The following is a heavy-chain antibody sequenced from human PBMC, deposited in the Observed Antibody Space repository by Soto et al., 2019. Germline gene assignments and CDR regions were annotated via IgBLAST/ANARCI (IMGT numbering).Heavy chain of an antibody. CDR2: INHSGST. Sequence: SETLSLTCAVYGGSFSGYYWSWIRQPPGKGLEWIGEINHSGSTNYNPSLKSRLTVTKDTSKNHVVLTMTNVDPLDTATYYCTHRSPAYGHDFWGPGTLVTVSS. CDR1: GGSFSGYY. CDR3: THRSPAYGHDF. D-gene: IGHD3-10*01. J-gene: IGHJ4*02. V-gene: IGHV4-34*03.